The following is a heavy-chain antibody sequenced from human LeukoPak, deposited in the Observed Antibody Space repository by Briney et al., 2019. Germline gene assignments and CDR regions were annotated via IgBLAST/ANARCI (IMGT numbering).Heavy chain of an antibody. D-gene: IGHD5-24*01. Sequence: SETLSPTCTVSGGSISSYYWSWIRHPPGKGLEWIGYIYYSGSTNYNPSLKSRVTISVDTSKNQFSLKLSSVTAADTAVYYCARDLDGYNDYWGQGTLVTVSS. CDR1: GGSISSYY. V-gene: IGHV4-59*01. J-gene: IGHJ4*02. CDR3: ARDLDGYNDY. CDR2: IYYSGST.